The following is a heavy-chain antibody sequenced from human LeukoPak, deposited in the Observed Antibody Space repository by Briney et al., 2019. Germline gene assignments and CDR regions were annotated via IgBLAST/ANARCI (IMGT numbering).Heavy chain of an antibody. Sequence: PSQTLSLTCTVSGGSISSGGYSWSWLRHPPGKGLEWIGYNYYSGSTYYNPSLKSRVTISVDTSKNQFSLKLSSVTAADTAVYYCARDPSIVASNGPHLGLAFDIWGQGTMVTVSS. V-gene: IGHV4-31*03. CDR2: NYYSGST. J-gene: IGHJ3*02. CDR3: ARDPSIVASNGPHLGLAFDI. D-gene: IGHD3-22*01. CDR1: GGSISSGGYS.